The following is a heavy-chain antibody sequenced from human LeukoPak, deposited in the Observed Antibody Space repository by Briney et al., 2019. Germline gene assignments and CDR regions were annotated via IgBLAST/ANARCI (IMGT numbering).Heavy chain of an antibody. CDR2: IYYSGST. V-gene: IGHV4-30-4*01. D-gene: IGHD5-12*01. J-gene: IGHJ4*02. CDR3: ARAPGWLYFDY. Sequence: SQTLSLTCTVSGGSISSGDYYWSWIRQPPGKGLEWIGYIYYSGSTYYNPSLKSRVTITVNTSKNQFSLKLSSVTAADTAVYYCARAPGWLYFDYWGQGTLVTVSS. CDR1: GGSISSGDYY.